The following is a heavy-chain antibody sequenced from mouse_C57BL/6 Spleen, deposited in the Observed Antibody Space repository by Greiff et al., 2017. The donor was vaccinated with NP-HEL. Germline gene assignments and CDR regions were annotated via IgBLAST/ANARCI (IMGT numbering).Heavy chain of an antibody. V-gene: IGHV1-15*01. CDR2: IDPETGGT. J-gene: IGHJ2*01. D-gene: IGHD1-1*01. CDR3: TRRDTTVVAFDY. CDR1: GYTFTDYE. Sequence: VQLVESGAELVRPGASVTLSCKASGYTFTDYEMHWVKQTPVHGLEWIGAIDPETGGTAYNQKFKGKAILTADKSSSTAYMELRSLTSEDSAVYYCTRRDTTVVAFDYWGQGTTLTVSS.